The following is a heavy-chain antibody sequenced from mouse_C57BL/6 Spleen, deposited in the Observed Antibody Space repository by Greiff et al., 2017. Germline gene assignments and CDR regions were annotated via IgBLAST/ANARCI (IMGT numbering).Heavy chain of an antibody. Sequence: QVQLQQPGAELVQPGASVKLSCTASGYTFTSYWMPWVKQSPGQGLEWIGMILPISGSTNYNEQFKSQATLTVDKSSSTAYMQLSSRTSEDSAVYYGAPADYYGSSHLDYWGQGTTLTVSS. CDR1: GYTFTSYW. CDR2: ILPISGST. CDR3: APADYYGSSHLDY. D-gene: IGHD1-1*01. J-gene: IGHJ2*01. V-gene: IGHV1-64*01.